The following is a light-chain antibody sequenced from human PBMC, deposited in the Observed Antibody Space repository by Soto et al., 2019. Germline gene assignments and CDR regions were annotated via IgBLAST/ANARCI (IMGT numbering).Light chain of an antibody. Sequence: DIQMTQSPSTLSASVGDSVTITCRASQSISSWLAWYQQKPGKVPKLLIYAASTLQSGVPSRFSGSGSGTDFTLTISSLQPEDFAVYYCQQYGSSGTFGQGTKVDIK. J-gene: IGKJ1*01. CDR2: AAS. CDR3: QQYGSSGT. V-gene: IGKV1-5*03. CDR1: QSISSW.